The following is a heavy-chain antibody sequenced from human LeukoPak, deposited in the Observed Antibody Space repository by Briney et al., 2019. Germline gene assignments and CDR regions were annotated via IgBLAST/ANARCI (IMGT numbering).Heavy chain of an antibody. CDR3: GSTNDNPSHESRVTISVDTSKNQFSRKLSSVTAADTAVYYCARHFGTRRNYYYYGMDV. D-gene: IGHD3-10*01. CDR1: GDSISSYY. CDR2: IYYSWST. Sequence: SETLSLTCTVSGDSISSYYWSWLRQPPGKGLEWLGYIYYSWSTKYNPPLERRLTLSVDTPKNRFYVKLGPLRDADTAVYYSGSTNDNPSHESRVTISVDTSKNQFSRKLSSVTAADTAVYYCARHFGTRRNYYYYGMDVWGQGTTVTVSS. V-gene: IGHV4-59*08. J-gene: IGHJ6*02.